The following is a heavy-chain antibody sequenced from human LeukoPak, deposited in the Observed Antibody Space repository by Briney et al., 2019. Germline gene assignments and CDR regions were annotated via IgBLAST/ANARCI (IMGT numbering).Heavy chain of an antibody. J-gene: IGHJ4*02. CDR2: IYYSGST. D-gene: IGHD3-22*01. CDR3: ARVGPDYDDSKQLPFDY. Sequence: PSETLSLTCTVSGGSISSGGYYWSWIRQHPGKGLEWIGYIYYSGSTYYNPSLKSRVTISVDTSKNQFSPKLSSVTAADTAVYYCARVGPDYDDSKQLPFDYWGQGTLVTVSS. CDR1: GGSISSGGYY. V-gene: IGHV4-31*03.